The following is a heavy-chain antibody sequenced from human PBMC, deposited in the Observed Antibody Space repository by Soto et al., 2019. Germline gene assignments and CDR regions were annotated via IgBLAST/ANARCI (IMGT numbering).Heavy chain of an antibody. CDR1: GFTFSSYA. D-gene: IGHD6-19*01. Sequence: GGSLRLSCAASGFTFSSYAMHWVRQAPGKGLEWVAVISYDGSNKYYADSVKGRFTISRDNSKNTLYLQMNSLRAEDTAVYYCARDQRAVSSGWYGIFDYWGQGTLVTVSS. CDR2: ISYDGSNK. V-gene: IGHV3-30-3*01. CDR3: ARDQRAVSSGWYGIFDY. J-gene: IGHJ4*02.